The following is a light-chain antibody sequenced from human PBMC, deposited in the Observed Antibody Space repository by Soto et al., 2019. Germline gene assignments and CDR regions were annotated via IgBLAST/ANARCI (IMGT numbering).Light chain of an antibody. J-gene: IGLJ2*01. Sequence: QSVLTQPPSASETPGQRVTISCSGSSSNIGSNPVNWYQQLPGTAPKLLIYSNNQRPSVVPDRFSGSKSGTSASLAISALQSEDEADYYCAAWDDSLNGYVVFGGGTKLTVL. CDR3: AAWDDSLNGYVV. CDR1: SSNIGSNP. V-gene: IGLV1-44*01. CDR2: SNN.